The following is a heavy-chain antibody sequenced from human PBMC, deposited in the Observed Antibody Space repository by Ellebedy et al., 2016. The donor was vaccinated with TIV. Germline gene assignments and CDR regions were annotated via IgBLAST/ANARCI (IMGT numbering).Heavy chain of an antibody. CDR2: ISSSSTYI. V-gene: IGHV3-21*01. D-gene: IGHD2-8*01. Sequence: GGSLRLSCAASGFTFSNYNMNWVRQAPGKGLEWVASISSSSTYIYDADSVKGRFTISRDNAKNSLYLQMNSLRGEDTAVYYCARNPQGVPFDYWGQGTLVTVSS. CDR3: ARNPQGVPFDY. CDR1: GFTFSNYN. J-gene: IGHJ4*02.